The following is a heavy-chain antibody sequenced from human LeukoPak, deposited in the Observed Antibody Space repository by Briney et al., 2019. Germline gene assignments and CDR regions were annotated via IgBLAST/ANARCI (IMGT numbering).Heavy chain of an antibody. CDR1: GYTFTSYY. CDR3: ARSNGGGWFDP. Sequence: ASVKVSCKASGYTFTSYYMHWARQAPGRGLEWMGIINPSGGSTSYAQKFQGRVTMTRDTSTSTVYMELSSLRSEDTAVYYCARSNGGGWFDPWGQGTLVTVSS. CDR2: INPSGGST. V-gene: IGHV1-46*01. J-gene: IGHJ5*02. D-gene: IGHD2-15*01.